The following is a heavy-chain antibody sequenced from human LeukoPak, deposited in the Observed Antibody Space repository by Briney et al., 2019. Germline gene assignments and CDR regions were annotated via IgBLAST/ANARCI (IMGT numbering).Heavy chain of an antibody. Sequence: SETLSLTCAVYGGSFSGYYWSWIRQPAGKGLEWIGRIYTSGSTNYNPSLKSRVTMSVDTSKNQFSLKLSSVTAADTAVYYCAIGYCTNGVCGSSDYWGQGTLVTVSS. J-gene: IGHJ4*02. CDR2: IYTSGST. V-gene: IGHV4-59*10. D-gene: IGHD2-8*01. CDR1: GGSFSGYY. CDR3: AIGYCTNGVCGSSDY.